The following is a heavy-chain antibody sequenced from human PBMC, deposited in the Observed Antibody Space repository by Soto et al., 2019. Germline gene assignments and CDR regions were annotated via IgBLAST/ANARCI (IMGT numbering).Heavy chain of an antibody. J-gene: IGHJ4*02. CDR2: IYYSGST. V-gene: IGHV4-31*03. D-gene: IGHD3-22*01. CDR1: GGSISSGGYY. Sequence: QVQLQESGPGLVKPSQTLSLTCTVSGGSISSGGYYWSWIRQHPGKGLEWIGYIYYSGSTYYNPSLKSRVTISVDTSKNQFSLKLSSVTAADTAVYYCARVYYDSSGYYTKYYFDYWGQGTLVTVSS. CDR3: ARVYYDSSGYYTKYYFDY.